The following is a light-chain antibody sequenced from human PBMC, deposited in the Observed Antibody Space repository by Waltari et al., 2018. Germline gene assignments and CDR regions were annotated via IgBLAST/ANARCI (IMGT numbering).Light chain of an antibody. CDR1: SLPKQY. V-gene: IGLV3-25*03. CDR3: QSADNSGTYWE. J-gene: IGLJ3*02. Sequence: SHELTQPPSVSVSPGQTATHRCPRDSLPKQYGYWYQQKPGQAPILLIYKDTESPSGIPERFSGFSSGTTVTLTISGVQAEDEADYYCQSADNSGTYWEFGGGTKLTVL. CDR2: KDT.